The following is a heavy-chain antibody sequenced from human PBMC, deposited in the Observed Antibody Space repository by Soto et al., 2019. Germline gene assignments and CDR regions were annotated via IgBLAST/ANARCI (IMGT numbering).Heavy chain of an antibody. V-gene: IGHV3-23*01. Sequence: PGGSLRLACAASGFTFSIYAMSWVRQAPGKGLDWVSGISGSGGSTYYADSVKGRFTISRDNSKNTLYLQMNSLRAEDTAVYYCAKNSGSYYFNIGMDVWGQGTPVTVSS. CDR3: AKNSGSYYFNIGMDV. CDR2: ISGSGGST. J-gene: IGHJ6*02. D-gene: IGHD1-26*01. CDR1: GFTFSIYA.